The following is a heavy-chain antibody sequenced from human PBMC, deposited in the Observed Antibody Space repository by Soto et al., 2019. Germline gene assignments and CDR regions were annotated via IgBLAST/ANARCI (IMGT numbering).Heavy chain of an antibody. D-gene: IGHD2-2*01. V-gene: IGHV4-31*03. CDR2: IYYSGST. Sequence: LSLTCTVSGGSISSGGYYWSWIRQHPGKGLEWIGYIYYSGSTYYNPSLKSRVTISVGTSKNQFSLKLSSVTAADTAVYYCARGVVPAATRGYYYYGMDVWGQGTTVTVSS. CDR1: GGSISSGGYY. J-gene: IGHJ6*02. CDR3: ARGVVPAATRGYYYYGMDV.